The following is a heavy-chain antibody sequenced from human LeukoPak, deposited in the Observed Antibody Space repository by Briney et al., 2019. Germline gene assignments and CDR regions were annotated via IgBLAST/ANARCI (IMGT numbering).Heavy chain of an antibody. V-gene: IGHV3-74*01. J-gene: IGHJ4*02. D-gene: IGHD3-22*01. CDR3: ARGYYYDSSAYGPFGAY. Sequence: AGGSLRLSCAASGFTFSNYWMHWVRHPPGEGLVWVSRISSDGTTTTYADFVKGRFTISRDNAKNTLYLEMNSLRAEDTAVYYCARGYYYDSSAYGPFGAYWGQGTLVTVSS. CDR1: GFTFSNYW. CDR2: ISSDGTTT.